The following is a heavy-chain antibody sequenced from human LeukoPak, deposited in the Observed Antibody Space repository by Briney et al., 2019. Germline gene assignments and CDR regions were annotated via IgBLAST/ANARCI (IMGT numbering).Heavy chain of an antibody. Sequence: PGGSLRLSCAASGFTFSTSWMSWVRQAPGKGLEWVANIKQDGSEKYYVDSVKGRFTISRDNAKNSLYLQMNSLRAEDTAVYYCARSGSSIVGIAAVYWGQGTLVTVSS. V-gene: IGHV3-7*03. J-gene: IGHJ4*02. CDR3: ARSGSSIVGIAAVY. CDR2: IKQDGSEK. CDR1: GFTFSTSW. D-gene: IGHD6-13*01.